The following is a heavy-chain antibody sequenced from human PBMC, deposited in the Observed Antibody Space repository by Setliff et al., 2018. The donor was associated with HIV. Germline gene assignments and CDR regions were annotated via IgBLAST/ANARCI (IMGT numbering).Heavy chain of an antibody. D-gene: IGHD5-12*01. V-gene: IGHV1-69*04. J-gene: IGHJ6*03. CDR1: GGTFSDSA. CDR3: AKEVATTYYYRYMDV. Sequence: SVKVSCKASGGTFSDSAINWVRQAPGQGLEWMGRIIPVFGKANYAPKFPDRVTITADKTTSTAYLELSSLRSDDTAVYYCAKEVATTYYYRYMDVWGTG. CDR2: IIPVFGKA.